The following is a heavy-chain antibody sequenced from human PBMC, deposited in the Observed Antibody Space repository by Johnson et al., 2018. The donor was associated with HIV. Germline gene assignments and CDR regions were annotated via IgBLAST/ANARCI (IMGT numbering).Heavy chain of an antibody. CDR2: ISWDGGNS. CDR3: ARDAEEYCGGDCYLWGLGAFDI. D-gene: IGHD2-21*02. J-gene: IGHJ3*02. Sequence: VQLVESGGVVVQPGGSLRLSCAVSGFTFDNYAMHWVRQAPGKGLEWVSLISWDGGNSYYADSVKGRFTISRDNSKSTLYLQMNSLRAEDTAVFYCARDAEEYCGGDCYLWGLGAFDIWGQGTMVTVSS. CDR1: GFTFDNYA. V-gene: IGHV3-43D*03.